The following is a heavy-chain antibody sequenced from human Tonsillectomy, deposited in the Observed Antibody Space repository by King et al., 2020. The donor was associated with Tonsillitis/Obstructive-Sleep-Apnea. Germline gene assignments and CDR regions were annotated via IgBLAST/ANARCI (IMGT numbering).Heavy chain of an antibody. J-gene: IGHJ3*02. V-gene: IGHV3-72*01. D-gene: IGHD6-6*01. CDR1: GFTFRDHY. CDR3: TRGYSGLSIYAFDI. CDR2: SGNKASRHTT. Sequence: VQLVESGGGLVQPGGSLRLSCAASGFTFRDHYIDWVRQAPGKGLEWVGRSGNKASRHTTEYAASWKGRFTISRDDSNNSLYLQINSLKTEDTAVYYCTRGYSGLSIYAFDIWGQGTMVTVSS.